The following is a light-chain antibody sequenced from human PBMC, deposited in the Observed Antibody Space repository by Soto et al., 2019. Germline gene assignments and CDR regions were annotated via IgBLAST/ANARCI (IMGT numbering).Light chain of an antibody. CDR1: QSVRTDF. Sequence: EIVLTQSPDTLSLSPGERATLSCRASQSVRTDFLTWYQQRLGQAPRLLIYGASNRATGIPDRFSGSGSGTDFTLTISGLEPEDFAVYYCQYYSTSLTFGGGAKVEIK. CDR2: GAS. CDR3: QYYSTSLT. V-gene: IGKV3-20*01. J-gene: IGKJ4*01.